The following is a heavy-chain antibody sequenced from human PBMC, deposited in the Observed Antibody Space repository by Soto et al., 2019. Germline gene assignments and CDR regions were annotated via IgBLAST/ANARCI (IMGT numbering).Heavy chain of an antibody. V-gene: IGHV1-18*04. Sequence: ASVKVSCKASGYTFTSYGISWVRQAPGQGLEWMGWISAYNGNTNYAQKLQGRVTLTTDTSTSTAYMELRSLRSDDTAIYYCARDPHEFWTSYWFDPWGQGAPVTVSS. D-gene: IGHD3-3*01. CDR1: GYTFTSYG. J-gene: IGHJ5*02. CDR3: ARDPHEFWTSYWFDP. CDR2: ISAYNGNT.